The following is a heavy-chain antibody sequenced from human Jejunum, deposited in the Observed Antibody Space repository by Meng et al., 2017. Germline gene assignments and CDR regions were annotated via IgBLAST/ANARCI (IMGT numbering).Heavy chain of an antibody. CDR2: INSKNGDT. CDR1: GYTFTAFY. V-gene: IGHV1-46*01. J-gene: IGHJ5*02. CDR3: AKDSSRAFLSVDL. Sequence: ASVKVSCKASGYTFTAFYMHWVRQAPGQGLAWMGVINSKNGDTDYAQNFQGRVTMTRDTSTTTVYMALSSLTSEDTAIYYFAKDSSRAFLSVDLWGQGTLVTVSS. D-gene: IGHD3-3*01.